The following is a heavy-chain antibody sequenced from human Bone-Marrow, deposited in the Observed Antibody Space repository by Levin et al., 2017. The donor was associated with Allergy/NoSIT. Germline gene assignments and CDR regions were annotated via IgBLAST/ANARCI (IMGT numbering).Heavy chain of an antibody. V-gene: IGHV4-59*01. CDR2: IYYSGTT. J-gene: IGHJ6*02. CDR3: ARSAYLTMTALDV. CDR1: GGSFSNYY. Sequence: SETLSLTCDVSGGSFSNYYWAWVRQAPGKGLEWIGHIYYSGTTNYNPSLKTRVTISMVTSKNQLSLKVTSMTAADTAIYFCARSAYLTMTALDVWGQGTTVTVSS. D-gene: IGHD2-2*01.